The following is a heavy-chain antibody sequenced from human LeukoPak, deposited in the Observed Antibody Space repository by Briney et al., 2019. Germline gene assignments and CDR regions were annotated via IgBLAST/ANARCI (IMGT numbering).Heavy chain of an antibody. V-gene: IGHV3-64*01. D-gene: IGHD6-6*01. CDR3: AKDMSRSTRENDY. CDR1: GFTFSSYA. Sequence: QPGGSLRLSCAASGFTFSSYAMHWVRQAPGKGLEYVSAISSNGGSTYYANSVKGRFTISRDNSKNTLYLQMGSLRAEDMAVYYCAKDMSRSTRENDYWGQGTLVTVSS. J-gene: IGHJ4*02. CDR2: ISSNGGST.